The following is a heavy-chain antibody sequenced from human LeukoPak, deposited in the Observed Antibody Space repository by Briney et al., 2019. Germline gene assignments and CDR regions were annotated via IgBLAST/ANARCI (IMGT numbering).Heavy chain of an antibody. D-gene: IGHD6-13*01. Sequence: PGGSLRLSCAASGFTFDDYAMHWVRQAPGKGLEWVSGISWNSGSIGYADSVKGRFTISRDNAKNSLYLQMNSLRAEDTALNYCAKDEGSRFLSFDYWGQGTLVTVSS. J-gene: IGHJ4*02. V-gene: IGHV3-9*01. CDR3: AKDEGSRFLSFDY. CDR2: ISWNSGSI. CDR1: GFTFDDYA.